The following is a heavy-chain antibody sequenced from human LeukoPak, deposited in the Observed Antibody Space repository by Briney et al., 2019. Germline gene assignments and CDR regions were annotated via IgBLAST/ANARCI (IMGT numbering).Heavy chain of an antibody. V-gene: IGHV1-24*01. D-gene: IGHD5/OR15-5a*01. CDR3: TAGGVYSLLDH. J-gene: IGHJ4*02. Sequence: GASVKVSCKVCGYTLSELSLHWVRQAPGKGLEWMGDFDPEGDEAIYAQKFQGRLTMTEDTSTDTAYMELRSLRADDTAVYYCTAGGVYSLLDHWGQGTQVTVSS. CDR1: GYTLSELS. CDR2: FDPEGDEA.